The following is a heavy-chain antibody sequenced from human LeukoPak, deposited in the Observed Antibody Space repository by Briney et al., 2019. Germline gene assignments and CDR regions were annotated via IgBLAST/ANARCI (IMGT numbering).Heavy chain of an antibody. V-gene: IGHV3-43*01. CDR2: ITWDSGTT. Sequence: GGSLRLSCAASGFTFYDYTMHWVRQAPGKSLEWVSLITWDSGTTYYKDSVKGRFTISRDNSKNSLYLQMNSLRTEDTALYYCAKGYSSGWYPFDYWGQGTLVTVPS. CDR3: AKGYSSGWYPFDY. CDR1: GFTFYDYT. J-gene: IGHJ4*02. D-gene: IGHD6-19*01.